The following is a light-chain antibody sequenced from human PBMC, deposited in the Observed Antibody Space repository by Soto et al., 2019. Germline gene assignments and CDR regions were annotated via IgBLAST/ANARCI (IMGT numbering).Light chain of an antibody. V-gene: IGKV3-15*01. J-gene: IGKJ4*01. Sequence: EIVMTQSPATLSVSPGVRATLSGRSSRSVSGDLAWYQQNPGQTPNLLIYVSSNRATGIPARFSGSGSGTEFTLTIRSQQSEDFAVYYCQQYKVWPLTFGGGTKVEFK. CDR2: VSS. CDR1: RSVSGD. CDR3: QQYKVWPLT.